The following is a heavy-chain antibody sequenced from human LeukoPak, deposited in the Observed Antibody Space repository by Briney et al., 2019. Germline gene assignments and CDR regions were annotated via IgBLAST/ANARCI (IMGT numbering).Heavy chain of an antibody. CDR3: ARDNAITMATIIDY. D-gene: IGHD5-24*01. V-gene: IGHV1-2*02. CDR1: RYTLTGYY. J-gene: IGHJ4*02. Sequence: GASVPDSFKASRYTLTGYYMHWVRQAPGQGREWMGWINPNSDGTNYAQKFQGRVTMTRDTSISTAYMELSRLRSDDTAVYYCARDNAITMATIIDYWGQGTLVTVSS. CDR2: INPNSDGT.